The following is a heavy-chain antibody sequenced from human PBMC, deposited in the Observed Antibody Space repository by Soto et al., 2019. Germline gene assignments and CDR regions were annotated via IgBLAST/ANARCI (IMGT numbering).Heavy chain of an antibody. Sequence: ASVKVSCKASGYTFTGYYMHWVRQAPGQGLEWMGWINPNSGGTNYAQKFQGRVTMTRDTSISTAYMELSRLRSDDTAVYYCARERRYCSGGSCYLYRFDPWGQGTLVPVS. V-gene: IGHV1-2*02. D-gene: IGHD2-15*01. CDR3: ARERRYCSGGSCYLYRFDP. CDR1: GYTFTGYY. CDR2: INPNSGGT. J-gene: IGHJ5*02.